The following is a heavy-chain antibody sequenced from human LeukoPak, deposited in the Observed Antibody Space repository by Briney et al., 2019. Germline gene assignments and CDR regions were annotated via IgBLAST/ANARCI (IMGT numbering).Heavy chain of an antibody. D-gene: IGHD3-10*01. CDR3: ARGRRRRGNIWFGELLSQNWFDP. CDR2: INHSGST. Sequence: SETLSLTCTVSGSSISSYYWSWIRQPPGKGLEWIGEINHSGSTNYNPSLKSRVTISVDTSKNQFSLKLSSVTAADTAVYYCARGRRRRGNIWFGELLSQNWFDPWGQGTLVTVSS. CDR1: GSSISSYY. V-gene: IGHV4-34*01. J-gene: IGHJ5*02.